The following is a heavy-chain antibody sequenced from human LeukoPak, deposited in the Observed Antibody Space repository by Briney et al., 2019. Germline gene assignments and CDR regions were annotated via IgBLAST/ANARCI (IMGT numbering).Heavy chain of an antibody. V-gene: IGHV4-4*07. CDR1: GGSISSYY. J-gene: IGHJ3*02. CDR3: ARDLREGEWLRFDAFDI. CDR2: IYTSGST. Sequence: SETLSLTCTVSGGSISSYYWSWIRQPAGKGLEWIGRIYTSGSTNYNPSLKSRVTMSVDTSKNQFSLKLSSVTAADTAVYYCARDLREGEWLRFDAFDIWGQGTMVTVSS. D-gene: IGHD5-12*01.